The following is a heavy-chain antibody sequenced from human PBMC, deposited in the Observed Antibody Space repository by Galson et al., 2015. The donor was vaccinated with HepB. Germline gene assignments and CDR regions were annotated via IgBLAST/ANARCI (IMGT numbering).Heavy chain of an antibody. CDR1: GFTFGDYA. CDR3: TRDRWFRAFDI. D-gene: IGHD3-10*01. CDR2: IRSKVYGGAI. J-gene: IGHJ3*02. Sequence: SLRLSCATSGFTFGDYALNWFRQAPGKGLEWVGFIRSKVYGGAIEYAASVKGRFTISRDDSKSIAYLQMNSLKTEDTARYYCTRDRWFRAFDIWGQGTMVTVSS. V-gene: IGHV3-49*03.